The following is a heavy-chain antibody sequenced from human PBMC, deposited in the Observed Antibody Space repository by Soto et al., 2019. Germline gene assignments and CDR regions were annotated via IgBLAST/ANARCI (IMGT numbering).Heavy chain of an antibody. CDR3: ARAILPVYYFDY. CDR2: IYYSGST. D-gene: IGHD2-8*01. CDR1: GGSISSYY. J-gene: IGHJ4*02. V-gene: IGHV4-59*01. Sequence: PSETLSLTCTVSGGSISSYYWSWIRQPPGKGLEWIGYIYYSGSTNYNPSLKSRVTTSVDTSKNQFSLKLSSVTAADTAVYYCARAILPVYYFDYWGQGTLVTVSS.